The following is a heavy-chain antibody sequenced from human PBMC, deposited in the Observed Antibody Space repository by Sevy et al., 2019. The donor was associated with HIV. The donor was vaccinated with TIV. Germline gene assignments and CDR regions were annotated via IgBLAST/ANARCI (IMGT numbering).Heavy chain of an antibody. CDR3: ARGDYYGSLYYFDY. CDR1: GFTFSNYF. J-gene: IGHJ4*02. Sequence: GGSLRLSCAASGFTFSNYFINWVRQAPGKGLEWVSSIRSGSGYIFYADSVKGRFTISRDNAKNSLYLHMNSLRAEDTAVYYCARGDYYGSLYYFDYWGPGTLVTVSS. D-gene: IGHD3-10*01. V-gene: IGHV3-21*01. CDR2: IRSGSGYI.